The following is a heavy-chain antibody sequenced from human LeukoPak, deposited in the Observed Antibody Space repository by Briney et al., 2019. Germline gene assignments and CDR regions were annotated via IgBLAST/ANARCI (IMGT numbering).Heavy chain of an antibody. V-gene: IGHV3-30*04. CDR2: ISYDGSNK. D-gene: IGHD3-9*01. CDR3: ARGPLRYFDWLFPYPFDY. CDR1: GFTFSSYA. Sequence: LPGRSLRPSCAASGFTFSSYAMHWVRQPPGKGLEWVAVISYDGSNKYYADSVKGRFTISRDNSKNTLYLQMKSLRAEGTAVYYCARGPLRYFDWLFPYPFDYWGQGTLVTVSS. J-gene: IGHJ4*02.